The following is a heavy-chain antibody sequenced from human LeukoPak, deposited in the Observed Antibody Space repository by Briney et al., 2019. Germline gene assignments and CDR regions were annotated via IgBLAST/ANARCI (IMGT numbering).Heavy chain of an antibody. Sequence: ASVKVSCKVSGYTLTELSMHWVRQAPGKGLEWMGGFDPEDGETIYAQKLQGRVTMTTDTSTSTAYMELRSLRSDDTAVYYCARVSGSYYNGRPDYWGQGTLVTVSS. V-gene: IGHV1-24*01. CDR1: GYTLTELS. D-gene: IGHD3-10*01. CDR2: FDPEDGET. CDR3: ARVSGSYYNGRPDY. J-gene: IGHJ4*02.